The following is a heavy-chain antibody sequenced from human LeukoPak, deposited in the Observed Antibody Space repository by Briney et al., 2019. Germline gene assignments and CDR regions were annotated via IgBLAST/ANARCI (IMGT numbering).Heavy chain of an antibody. J-gene: IGHJ4*02. CDR2: IYTSGST. CDR1: GGSISSGSDY. Sequence: PSETLSLTCTVSGGSISSGSDYWSWIRQPAGKGLEWIGRIYTSGSTNYNPPLKSRGTTPVDTSKNQFSLKLSSVTAADTAVYYCARFSYDYVWGSYLQEPDYWGQGTLVTVSS. D-gene: IGHD3-16*02. V-gene: IGHV4-61*02. CDR3: ARFSYDYVWGSYLQEPDY.